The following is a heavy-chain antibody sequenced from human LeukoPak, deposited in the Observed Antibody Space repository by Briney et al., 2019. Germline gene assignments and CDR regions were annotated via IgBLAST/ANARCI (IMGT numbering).Heavy chain of an antibody. CDR1: GGSLSSDY. Sequence: SETLSLPCTVSGGSLSSDYWSWMRQSPGKGLEWIGYIYYSGTTSYNPSLKSRVTISLDTSKNQFSLKLSSVTAADTAVYYCARGANWGSPDYWGQGTLVTVSS. J-gene: IGHJ4*02. D-gene: IGHD7-27*01. CDR2: IYYSGTT. V-gene: IGHV4-59*01. CDR3: ARGANWGSPDY.